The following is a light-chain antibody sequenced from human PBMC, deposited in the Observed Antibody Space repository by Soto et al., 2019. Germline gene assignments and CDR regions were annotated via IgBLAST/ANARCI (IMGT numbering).Light chain of an antibody. Sequence: EIVLTQSPGTLSLSPGERATLSCRASQIVSSNYLAWYQQKLGQSPRLLIYGASSRATGIPDRFSGSGSGTDFTLIISRLEPEDFAVYYCQHYGSSMFTFGYGTKVDVK. CDR1: QIVSSNY. J-gene: IGKJ3*01. CDR2: GAS. V-gene: IGKV3-20*01. CDR3: QHYGSSMFT.